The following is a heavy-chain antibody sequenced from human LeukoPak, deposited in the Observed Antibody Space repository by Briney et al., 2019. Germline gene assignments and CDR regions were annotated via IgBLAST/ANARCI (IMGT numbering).Heavy chain of an antibody. CDR3: ARSYLRLWESAGGDY. V-gene: IGHV1-46*01. D-gene: IGHD3-16*01. CDR1: GYTFTSYY. Sequence: ASVKLSCTASGYTFTSYYMHWVRQPPGQGLDRMGIINPSGGTTSYSQKFHGRVTMTRDTSTIKVYIELSSLRSVDTAVYDCARSYLRLWESAGGDYWGQGTLVTVSS. J-gene: IGHJ4*02. CDR2: INPSGGTT.